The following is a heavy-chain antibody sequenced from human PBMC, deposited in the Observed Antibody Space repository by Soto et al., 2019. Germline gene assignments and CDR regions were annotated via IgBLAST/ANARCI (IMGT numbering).Heavy chain of an antibody. D-gene: IGHD6-19*01. Sequence: EVELVESGGALVQPGGSLRLSCVASGFKFSIYSMNWVRQAPGKGLEWSAYITSDTKTIKYGDSVKGRFTISRDNARNSVFLQMNRLSDEDTAVYYCARSVEGHFDYWGQGTVVTVSS. V-gene: IGHV3-48*02. CDR2: ITSDTKTI. CDR3: ARSVEGHFDY. CDR1: GFKFSIYS. J-gene: IGHJ4*02.